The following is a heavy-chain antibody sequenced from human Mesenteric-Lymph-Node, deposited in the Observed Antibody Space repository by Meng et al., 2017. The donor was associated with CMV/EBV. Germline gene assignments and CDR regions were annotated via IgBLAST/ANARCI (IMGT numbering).Heavy chain of an antibody. CDR1: GFSFSNYS. CDR2: INFDGTIT. CDR3: ARDTSYRKYFDS. V-gene: IGHV3-74*01. Sequence: SCAASGFSFSNYSMHWVRQVPGKGLVWVSHINFDGTITYYAESVKGRFTISRDNAKNMLYLQMHSLRAEDTALYYCARDTSYRKYFDSWGQGTLVTVSS. J-gene: IGHJ4*02. D-gene: IGHD1-14*01.